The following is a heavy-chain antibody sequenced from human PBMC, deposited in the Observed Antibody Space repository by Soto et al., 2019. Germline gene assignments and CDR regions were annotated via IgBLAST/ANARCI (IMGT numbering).Heavy chain of an antibody. V-gene: IGHV1-2*02. CDR3: VRGSGSIDLDF. D-gene: IGHD3-16*02. CDR2: VNPSSGAT. J-gene: IGHJ4*02. Sequence: QVQLEQSGAEVKKPGASVKVSCKASGYTLNDYYLHWVRQAPGQVLAWMGWVNPSSGATKFAPRFQPRVSMTWDKSITTAYMELNSLRSDDTAVYHCVRGSGSIDLDFCGQGTLVTDSS. CDR1: GYTLNDYY.